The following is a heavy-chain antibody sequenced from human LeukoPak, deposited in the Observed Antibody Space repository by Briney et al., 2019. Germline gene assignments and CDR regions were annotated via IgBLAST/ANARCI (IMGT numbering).Heavy chain of an antibody. V-gene: IGHV1-2*02. CDR2: INPNSGGT. J-gene: IGHJ4*02. Sequence: ASVKVSCKASGYTFTGYYIHWVRQAPGQGLEWMGWINPNSGGTNYAQKFQGRVTMTRDTSISTAYMELSRLRSDDTAVYYCARNLYYGDYEGANFWYWGQGTLVTVSS. CDR1: GYTFTGYY. CDR3: ARNLYYGDYEGANFWY. D-gene: IGHD4-17*01.